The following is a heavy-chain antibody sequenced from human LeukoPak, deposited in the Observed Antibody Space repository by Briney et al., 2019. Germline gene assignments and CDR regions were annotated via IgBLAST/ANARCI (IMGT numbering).Heavy chain of an antibody. CDR1: GGSISTYF. D-gene: IGHD5-12*01. CDR2: IYYTGST. CDR3: ARSYSGYDSVPGRGVYYYYGMDV. V-gene: IGHV4-59*08. J-gene: IGHJ6*02. Sequence: PSETLSLTCSVSGGSISTYFWSWIRQPPGKGLEWIGYIYYTGSTKYNPSLKSRVTISVDTSKNQFSLKLSSVTAADTAVYYCARSYSGYDSVPGRGVYYYYGMDVWGQGTTVTVSS.